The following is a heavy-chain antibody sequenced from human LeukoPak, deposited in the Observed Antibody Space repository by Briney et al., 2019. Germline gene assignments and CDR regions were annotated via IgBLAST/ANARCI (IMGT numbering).Heavy chain of an antibody. V-gene: IGHV3-33*06. Sequence: GGSLRLSCAASGFTFSSYGIHWVRQAPGKGLEGVADIWYDGSNRYYTDSVKGRFTISRDNSKNTLYLQMNSLRAEDTAVYYCAKDVAANWKEGLDYWGQGTLVTVSS. CDR3: AKDVAANWKEGLDY. CDR2: IWYDGSNR. CDR1: GFTFSSYG. J-gene: IGHJ4*02. D-gene: IGHD1-1*01.